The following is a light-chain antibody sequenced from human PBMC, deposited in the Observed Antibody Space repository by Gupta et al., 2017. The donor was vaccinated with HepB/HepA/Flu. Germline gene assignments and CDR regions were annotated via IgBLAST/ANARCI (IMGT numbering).Light chain of an antibody. J-gene: IGKJ5*01. V-gene: IGKV3-20*01. CDR2: DAS. CDR1: QSMRRTY. Sequence: EIVLTQSPGTLSLSPGEGATLSCRASQSMRRTYVAWYQQKPGQAPRLLIHDASTRAIGTPDRFTGSGSGTDFTLTISRLEPEDFAVYYCQQYVNSPITFGQGTRLEIK. CDR3: QQYVNSPIT.